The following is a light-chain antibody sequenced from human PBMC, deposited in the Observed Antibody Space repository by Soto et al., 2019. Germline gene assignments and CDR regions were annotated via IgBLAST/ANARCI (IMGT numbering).Light chain of an antibody. CDR3: SSYTSSSTLV. CDR1: SSDVGGYNY. Sequence: SGLTQPASVSGSPGQSITISCTGTSSDVGGYNYVSWYQQHPGKAPKLMIYEVSNRPSGVSNRFSGSKSGNTASLTISGLQAEDEADYYCSSYTSSSTLVFGGGTKLTVL. J-gene: IGLJ2*01. V-gene: IGLV2-14*01. CDR2: EVS.